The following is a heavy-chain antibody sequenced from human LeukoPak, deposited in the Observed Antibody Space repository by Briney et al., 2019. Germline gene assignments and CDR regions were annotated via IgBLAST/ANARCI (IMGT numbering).Heavy chain of an antibody. CDR1: GYSLSSGYY. V-gene: IGHV4-38-2*01. CDR2: IYHSGST. J-gene: IGHJ3*02. CDR3: ARHSYNDILTGYSPRDAFDI. Sequence: SETLSLTCAVSGYSLSSGYYWGWIRQPPGKGLEWSGSIYHSGSTYYNPSLKSRVPISVDTSKNQFSLKLSSVTAADTAVYYCARHSYNDILTGYSPRDAFDIWGQGTMVTVSS. D-gene: IGHD3-9*01.